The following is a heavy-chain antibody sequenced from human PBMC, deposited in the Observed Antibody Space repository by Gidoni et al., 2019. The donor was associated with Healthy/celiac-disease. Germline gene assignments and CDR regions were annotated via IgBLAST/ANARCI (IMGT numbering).Heavy chain of an antibody. V-gene: IGHV3-23*01. Sequence: VQLLESVGGLVQTVGSLRLSCAASGFTFSSYSLSWVRQAPGKGLEWVSAIRGSGGSTYYADAVKGRFTISRDNSKNKLYLQMNRLRAEDTAVYYCAKSRKQWLAETDYWGKGTMVTVSS. CDR3: AKSRKQWLAETDY. CDR1: GFTFSSYS. J-gene: IGHJ4*02. CDR2: IRGSGGST. D-gene: IGHD6-19*01.